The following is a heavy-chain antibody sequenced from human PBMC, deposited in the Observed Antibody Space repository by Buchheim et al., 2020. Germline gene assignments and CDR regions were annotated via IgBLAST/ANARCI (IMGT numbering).Heavy chain of an antibody. CDR1: GFTFSNYS. D-gene: IGHD6-6*01. Sequence: QVQLVESGGGLVKPGGSLRPSCAASGFTFSNYSMRWIRQAPGKGLEWVAVIRSGGSTKYYADSVKGRFTISRDNPKNPLYLQMNSLRAEDTAVYYCARVGVSVAARHFDYWGQGTL. CDR2: IRSGGSTK. CDR3: ARVGVSVAARHFDY. J-gene: IGHJ4*02. V-gene: IGHV3-11*01.